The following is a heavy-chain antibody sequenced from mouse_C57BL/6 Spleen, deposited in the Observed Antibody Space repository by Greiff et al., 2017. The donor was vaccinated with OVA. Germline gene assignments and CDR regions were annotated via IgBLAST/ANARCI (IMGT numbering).Heavy chain of an antibody. J-gene: IGHJ2*01. CDR2: IHPNSGST. Sequence: VQLQQPGAELVKPGASVKLSCTASGYTFTSYWMHWVKQRPGQGLEWIGMIHPNSGSTNYTEKFKSKATLTVDKSSSTAYMQLSSLTSEDSAVYYCARGNYYGSSYLYYFDYWGQGTTLTVSS. V-gene: IGHV1-64*01. CDR3: ARGNYYGSSYLYYFDY. D-gene: IGHD1-1*01. CDR1: GYTFTSYW.